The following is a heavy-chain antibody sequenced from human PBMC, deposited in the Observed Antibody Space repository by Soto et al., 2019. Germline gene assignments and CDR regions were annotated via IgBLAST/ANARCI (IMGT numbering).Heavy chain of an antibody. CDR1: GYTFPGYD. CDR3: ARVPYVYCSGGSCYVGY. CDR2: MNPNSGNT. V-gene: IGHV1-8*01. D-gene: IGHD2-15*01. J-gene: IGHJ4*02. Sequence: DSVKVSCKASGYTFPGYDINWVRQATGQGLEWMGWMNPNSGNTGYAQKFQGRVTMTRNTSISTAYMELSSLRSEDTAVYYCARVPYVYCSGGSCYVGYWGQGTLFTVSS.